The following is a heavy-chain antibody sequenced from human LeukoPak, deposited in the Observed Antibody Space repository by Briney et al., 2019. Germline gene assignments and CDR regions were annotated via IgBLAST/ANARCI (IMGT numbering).Heavy chain of an antibody. V-gene: IGHV3-23*01. J-gene: IGHJ4*02. CDR3: AKARDFWSGYHFDY. D-gene: IGHD3-3*01. Sequence: GGSPRLSCAASGFTFSSYAMSWVRQAPGKGLESVSAISGSGGSTYYADSVKGRFTISRDNSKNTLYLQMNSLRAEDTAVYYCAKARDFWSGYHFDYWGQGTLVTVSS. CDR1: GFTFSSYA. CDR2: ISGSGGST.